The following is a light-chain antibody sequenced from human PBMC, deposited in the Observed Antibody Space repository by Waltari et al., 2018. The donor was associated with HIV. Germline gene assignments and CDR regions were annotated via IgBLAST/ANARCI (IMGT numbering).Light chain of an antibody. Sequence: EIVMTHSPASLSVSQGERATLSCRASQRVSSNLACYQQQPGQTPRLLIYGPSTGATGIPARVSGSVSGTEFTLNISSLQSEDFAVYYCQQYNNWPLTFGPGTKVDIK. CDR3: QQYNNWPLT. V-gene: IGKV3-15*01. J-gene: IGKJ3*01. CDR1: QRVSSN. CDR2: GPS.